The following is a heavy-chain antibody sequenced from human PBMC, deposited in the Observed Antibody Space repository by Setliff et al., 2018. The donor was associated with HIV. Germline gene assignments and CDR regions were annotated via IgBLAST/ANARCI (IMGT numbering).Heavy chain of an antibody. J-gene: IGHJ4*02. CDR3: AGFSYNFWVYRFDH. CDR1: GGSTTSGGYY. V-gene: IGHV4-31*03. CDR2: IYYSGST. D-gene: IGHD3-3*01. Sequence: SETLSLTCSVPGGSTTSGGYYWSWIRQHPGKGLEYIGYIYYSGSTYYNPSLKSRVTMSIGTSTQQFFLNVTSVTAADTAVYYCAGFSYNFWVYRFDHWGQGALVTVSS.